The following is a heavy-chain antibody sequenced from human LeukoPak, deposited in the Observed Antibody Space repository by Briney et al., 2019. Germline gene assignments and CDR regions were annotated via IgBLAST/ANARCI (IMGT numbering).Heavy chain of an antibody. V-gene: IGHV4-39*01. CDR3: ARTPRYSGNYYNAFDI. D-gene: IGHD1-26*01. Sequence: SETLSLTCTVSGGSISGSGSSYYWVWIRQPPGKGLEWIGSIYYSGSTYYNPSLKSRVTISVDTSKNQFSLKLSSVIAADAAVYFCARTPRYSGNYYNAFDIWGQGTTVTVSS. J-gene: IGHJ3*02. CDR1: GGSISGSGSSYY. CDR2: IYYSGST.